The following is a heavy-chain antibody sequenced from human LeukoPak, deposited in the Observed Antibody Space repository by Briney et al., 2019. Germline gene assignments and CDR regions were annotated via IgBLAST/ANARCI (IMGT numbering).Heavy chain of an antibody. J-gene: IGHJ4*02. D-gene: IGHD3-22*01. V-gene: IGHV3-73*01. CDR2: IRSKANSYAT. CDR3: TRHDEWDYDSSGYYYDY. CDR1: GFTFSGSA. Sequence: GGSLRLSCAASGFTFSGSAMHWVRQASGKGLEWVGRIRSKANSYATAYAASVKGRFTISRDDSKNTAYLQMNSLKTEDTAVYYCTRHDEWDYDSSGYYYDYWGQGTLVIVSS.